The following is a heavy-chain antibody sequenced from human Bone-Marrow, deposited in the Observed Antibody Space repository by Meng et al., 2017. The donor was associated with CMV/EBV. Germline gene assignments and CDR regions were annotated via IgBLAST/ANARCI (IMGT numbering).Heavy chain of an antibody. CDR2: IAWNGGDI. CDR3: TTVYPQVGAIRH. CDR1: GFTFDDYA. D-gene: IGHD1-26*01. V-gene: IGHV3-9*01. Sequence: SLKISCAASGFTFDDYAMHWVRQAPGKGLEWVSGIAWNGGDIGYADSVKGRFIISRDNARNSLYLQMNSLKSEDTAVYYCTTVYPQVGAIRHWGQGTLVTVSS. J-gene: IGHJ4*02.